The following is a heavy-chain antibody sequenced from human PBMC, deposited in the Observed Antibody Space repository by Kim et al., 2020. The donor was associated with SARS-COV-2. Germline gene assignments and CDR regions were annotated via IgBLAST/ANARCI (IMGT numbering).Heavy chain of an antibody. CDR1: GFSFSDYG. D-gene: IGHD3-16*01. V-gene: IGHV3-33*01. Sequence: GGSLRLSCAASGFSFSDYGMHWVRQAPGKGLEWVAALWYDGTTKYYAESVKGRFTIFSDSSKDTLFLQMTSLRAEDTAVYYCTRDVSYWGHGTLVTVSS. CDR2: LWYDGTTK. J-gene: IGHJ4*01. CDR3: TRDVSY.